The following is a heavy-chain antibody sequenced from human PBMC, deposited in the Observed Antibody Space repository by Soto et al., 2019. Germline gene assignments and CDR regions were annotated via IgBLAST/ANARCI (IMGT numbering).Heavy chain of an antibody. CDR3: AKGTTYCGGDCYPTRDYFDY. D-gene: IGHD2-21*02. CDR1: GFTFSSYV. J-gene: IGHJ4*02. V-gene: IGHV3-23*01. CDR2: ISGRGGST. Sequence: LRLSCVGSGFTFSSYVMTWVRQAPGKGLEWVSAISGRGGSTYYADSVKGRFTISRDNSKITLYLQMNSLSAEDTAVYYCAKGTTYCGGDCYPTRDYFDYWGQGTLVTVSS.